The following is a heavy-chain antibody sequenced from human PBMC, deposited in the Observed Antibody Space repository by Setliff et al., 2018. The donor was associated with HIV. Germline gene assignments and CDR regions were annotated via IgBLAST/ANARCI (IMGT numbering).Heavy chain of an antibody. Sequence: SVKVSCKTSGGTLSNYVITWVRQAPGQGLEWMGMIIPMYNIPAYAQKFQGRVTFTADESTSTAYMELSSLSSEDTAVYYCARDNRSGWYYFDYWGQGTLVTVSS. D-gene: IGHD6-19*01. CDR1: GGTLSNYV. J-gene: IGHJ4*02. V-gene: IGHV1-69*13. CDR3: ARDNRSGWYYFDY. CDR2: IIPMYNIP.